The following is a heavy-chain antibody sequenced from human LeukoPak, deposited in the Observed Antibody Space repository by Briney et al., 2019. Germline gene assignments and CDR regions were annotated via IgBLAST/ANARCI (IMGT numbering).Heavy chain of an antibody. CDR1: GYTFTGYY. CDR3: ARDFGDQNEFDY. D-gene: IGHD3-16*01. V-gene: IGHV1-2*02. CDR2: INPNSGGT. Sequence: ASVEVSCKASGYTFTGYYMHWVRQAPGQGPEWMGWINPNSGGTNYAQKFQGRVTMTRDTSISTAYMELSRLRSDDTAVYYCARDFGDQNEFDYWGQGTLVTVSS. J-gene: IGHJ4*02.